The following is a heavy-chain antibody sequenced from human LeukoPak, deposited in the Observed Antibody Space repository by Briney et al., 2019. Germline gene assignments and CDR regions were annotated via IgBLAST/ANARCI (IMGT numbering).Heavy chain of an antibody. CDR1: GGSISSSSYY. D-gene: IGHD6-13*01. V-gene: IGHV4-39*02. Sequence: SETLSLTCTVSGGSISSSSYYWGWIRQPPGKGLEWIGSIYYSGSTYYNPSLKSRVTISVDTSKNQFSLKLTSVTAADTAVYYCARELWMAAAGTMAFDYWGQGTLVAVSS. CDR2: IYYSGST. J-gene: IGHJ4*02. CDR3: ARELWMAAAGTMAFDY.